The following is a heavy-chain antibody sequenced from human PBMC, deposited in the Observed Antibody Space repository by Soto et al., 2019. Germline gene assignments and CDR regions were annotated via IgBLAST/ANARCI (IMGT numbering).Heavy chain of an antibody. J-gene: IGHJ4*02. CDR1: GFTFSDYY. V-gene: IGHV3-11*06. CDR2: ISSSSSYT. CDR3: ARGLAVAGTDRITGGY. D-gene: IGHD6-19*01. Sequence: GGSLRLSCAASGFTFSDYYMSWIRQAPGKGLEWVSYISSSSSYTNYADSVKGRFTISRDNAKNSLYLQMNSLRAEDTAVYYCARGLAVAGTDRITGGYWGQGTLVTVSS.